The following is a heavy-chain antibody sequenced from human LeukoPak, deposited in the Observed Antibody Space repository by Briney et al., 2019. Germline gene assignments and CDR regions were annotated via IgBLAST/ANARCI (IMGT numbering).Heavy chain of an antibody. CDR3: ASSNAIPKYYFDY. D-gene: IGHD2-8*01. J-gene: IGHJ4*02. V-gene: IGHV4-61*02. CDR2: IYTSGST. CDR1: GGSISSGSYY. Sequence: SQTLSLTCTVSGGSISSGSYYWSWIRQPAGQGLEWIGRIYTSGSTNYNPSLKSRVTISVDTSKNQFSLKLSSVTAADTAVYYCASSNAIPKYYFDYWGQGTLVTVSS.